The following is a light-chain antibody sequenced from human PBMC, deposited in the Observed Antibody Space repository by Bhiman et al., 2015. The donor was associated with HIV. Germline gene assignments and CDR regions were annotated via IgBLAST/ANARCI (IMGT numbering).Light chain of an antibody. CDR1: SSDVGGYSY. V-gene: IGLV2-14*03. CDR2: DVT. CDR3: QSYDSSLSGGV. J-gene: IGLJ3*02. Sequence: QSALTQPASVSGSPGQSITISCTGTSSDVGGYSYVSWYQHHPGKAPKLMIFDVTQRPSGVSDRFSGSQSGNTASLTISGLQAEDEADYYCQSYDSSLSGGVFGGGTKLTVL.